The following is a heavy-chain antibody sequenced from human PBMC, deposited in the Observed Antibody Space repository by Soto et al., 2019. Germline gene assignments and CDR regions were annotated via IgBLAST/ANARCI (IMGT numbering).Heavy chain of an antibody. V-gene: IGHV3-49*03. CDR1: GFIFSDYA. CDR3: GPWEDYGAGTYIS. Sequence: HPGGSLRLSCTGSGFIFSDYAMSWFRQTPGQGLEWVGFIRSKAYGGTTEDAASVKGRFTISRDDSKSIAYLQMSSLKSEDTAVYYCGPWEDYGAGTYISWGQGTLVTVSS. J-gene: IGHJ4*02. D-gene: IGHD3-10*01. CDR2: IRSKAYGGTT.